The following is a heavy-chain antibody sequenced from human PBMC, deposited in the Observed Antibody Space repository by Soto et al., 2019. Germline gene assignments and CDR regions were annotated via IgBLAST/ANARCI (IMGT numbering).Heavy chain of an antibody. Sequence: SETLSLXCAVSGCSISSRNWCSWVRQPPGKGLEWIGEIYHSGSTNYNPSLKSRVTISVDKSKNQLSLKLSSVTAADTAVYYCARSTTKYSLPDYWGQGTLVTVSS. J-gene: IGHJ4*02. CDR1: GCSISSRNW. CDR3: ARSTTKYSLPDY. V-gene: IGHV4-4*02. CDR2: IYHSGST. D-gene: IGHD6-6*01.